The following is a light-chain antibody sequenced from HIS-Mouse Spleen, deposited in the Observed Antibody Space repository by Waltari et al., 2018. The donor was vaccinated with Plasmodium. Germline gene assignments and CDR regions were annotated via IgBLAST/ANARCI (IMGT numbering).Light chain of an antibody. Sequence: QSALTQPPSASGSPGQSVTIPCTGTSSYVVVYNYVSWYQQHPGKAPKLMIYEVSKRPSGVPDRFSGSKSGNTASLTVSGLQAEDEADYYCSSYAGSNNLVFGGGTKLTVL. CDR2: EVS. V-gene: IGLV2-8*01. J-gene: IGLJ2*01. CDR1: SSYVVVYNY. CDR3: SSYAGSNNLV.